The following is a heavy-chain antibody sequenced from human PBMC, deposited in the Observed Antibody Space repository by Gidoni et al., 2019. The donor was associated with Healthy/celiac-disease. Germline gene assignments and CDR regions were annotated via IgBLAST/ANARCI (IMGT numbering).Heavy chain of an antibody. CDR1: GGAISSSSYY. CDR3: ARQHSGSSYFDY. V-gene: IGHV4-39*01. J-gene: IGHJ4*02. D-gene: IGHD1-26*01. Sequence: QLQLQESGPGVVKPSETLSRTCTVSGGAISSSSYYWGWIRQPPGKGLKSRVTISVDTSKNQFSLKLSSVTAADTAVYYCARQHSGSSYFDYWGQGPLVTVSS.